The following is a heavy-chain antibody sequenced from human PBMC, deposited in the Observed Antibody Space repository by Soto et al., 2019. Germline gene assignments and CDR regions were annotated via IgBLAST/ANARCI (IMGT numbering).Heavy chain of an antibody. Sequence: SETLSLTCAVSGGSISSSNWWSWVRQPPGKGLEWIGEIYHSGSTNYNPSLKSRVTISVDKSKNQFSLKLSSVTAADTAVYYCARDPGPQVAAAGFDYWGQGTLVTVSS. CDR3: ARDPGPQVAAAGFDY. J-gene: IGHJ4*02. V-gene: IGHV4-4*02. CDR2: IYHSGST. D-gene: IGHD6-13*01. CDR1: GGSISSSNW.